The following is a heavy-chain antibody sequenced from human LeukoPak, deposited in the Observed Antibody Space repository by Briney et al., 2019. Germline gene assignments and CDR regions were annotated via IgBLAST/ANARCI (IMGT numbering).Heavy chain of an antibody. J-gene: IGHJ5*02. CDR1: GGSISSYY. D-gene: IGHD2/OR15-2a*01. V-gene: IGHV4-59*01. CDR3: ARAPSMTRPSEWFDP. Sequence: PSETLSLTCTVSGGSISSYYWSWLRQPPGKGLEWIGYIYYSGSTNYNPSLKSRVTISVDTSKNQFSLKLSSVTAADTAVYYCARAPSMTRPSEWFDPWGQGTLVTVSS. CDR2: IYYSGST.